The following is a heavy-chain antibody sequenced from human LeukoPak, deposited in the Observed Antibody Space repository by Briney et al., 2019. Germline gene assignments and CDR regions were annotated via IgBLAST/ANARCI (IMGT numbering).Heavy chain of an antibody. CDR1: GYSISSGYY. D-gene: IGHD3-10*01. CDR3: AAGLWFGDRAFYY. J-gene: IGHJ4*02. Sequence: SETLSLTCAVSGYSISSGYYWGWIRQPPGKGLEWIGSIYHSGSTYYNPSLKSRVTISVDTSKNQFSLKLSSVTAADTAVYYCAAGLWFGDRAFYYWGQGNLVTVSS. CDR2: IYHSGST. V-gene: IGHV4-38-2*01.